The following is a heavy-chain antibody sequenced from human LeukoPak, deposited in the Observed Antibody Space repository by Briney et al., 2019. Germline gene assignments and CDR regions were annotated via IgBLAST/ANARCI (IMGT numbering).Heavy chain of an antibody. Sequence: GGSLRLSCVASGFTFSNAWMNWVRQAPGKGLEWVGRIKGKTDGGTTDYAAPVKGRITISRDDSTNTLHLQMNSLKTEDTAVYYCNTSLAGAVTAVYPFDNWGQGTLVTVSS. CDR1: GFTFSNAW. J-gene: IGHJ4*02. CDR3: NTSLAGAVTAVYPFDN. V-gene: IGHV3-15*01. D-gene: IGHD2-21*02. CDR2: IKGKTDGGTT.